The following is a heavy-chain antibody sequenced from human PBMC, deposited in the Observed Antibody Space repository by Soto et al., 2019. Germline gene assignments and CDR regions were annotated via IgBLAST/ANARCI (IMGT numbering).Heavy chain of an antibody. V-gene: IGHV1-2*04. Sequence: ASVKVSCKASGYTFTGYYMHWVRQAPGQGLEWMGWINPNSGGTNYAQKFQGWVTMTRDTSISTACMELSRLRSDDTAVYYCASYSGSYHPYYYYYGMDVWGQGTTVTVSS. J-gene: IGHJ6*02. CDR3: ASYSGSYHPYYYYYGMDV. CDR2: INPNSGGT. D-gene: IGHD1-26*01. CDR1: GYTFTGYY.